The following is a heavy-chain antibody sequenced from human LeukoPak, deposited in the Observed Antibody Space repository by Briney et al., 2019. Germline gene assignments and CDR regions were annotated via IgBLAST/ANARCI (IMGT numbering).Heavy chain of an antibody. J-gene: IGHJ4*02. CDR1: GDSITSYY. D-gene: IGHD3-10*01. CDR2: IYYSGST. Sequence: PSETLSLTCTVSGDSITSYYGSWIRQPPGKGLEWIGYIYYSGSTNYNPSLKSRVTISLDTSKSQFSLKLSSVTAAGTAVYYCARTEYYVDYWGQGTLVTVSS. V-gene: IGHV4-59*01. CDR3: ARTEYYVDY.